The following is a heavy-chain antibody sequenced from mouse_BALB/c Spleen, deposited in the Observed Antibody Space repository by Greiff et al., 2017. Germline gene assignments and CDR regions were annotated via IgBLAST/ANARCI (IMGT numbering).Heavy chain of an antibody. CDR1: GYSITSDYA. J-gene: IGHJ4*01. D-gene: IGHD1-1*01. Sequence: EVQLQESGPGLVKPSQSLSLTCTVTGYSITSDYAWNWIRQFPGNQLEWMGYISYSGSTSYNPSLKSRISITRDTSKNQFFLQLNSVTTEDTATYYCARGGYYGAMDYWGQGTSVTVSS. CDR2: ISYSGST. V-gene: IGHV3-2*02. CDR3: ARGGYYGAMDY.